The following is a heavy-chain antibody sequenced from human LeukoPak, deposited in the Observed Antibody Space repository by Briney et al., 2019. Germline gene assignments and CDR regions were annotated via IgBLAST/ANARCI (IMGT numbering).Heavy chain of an antibody. D-gene: IGHD3-22*01. V-gene: IGHV3-23*01. Sequence: GGSLRLSCAASGFTFSSYGMSWVRQAPGKGLEWVSAISGSGGSTYYADSVKGRFTISRDNSKNTLYLQMNSLRAEDTAVYYCAKKTLYYDSKDWGQGTLVTVSS. J-gene: IGHJ4*02. CDR2: ISGSGGST. CDR1: GFTFSSYG. CDR3: AKKTLYYDSKD.